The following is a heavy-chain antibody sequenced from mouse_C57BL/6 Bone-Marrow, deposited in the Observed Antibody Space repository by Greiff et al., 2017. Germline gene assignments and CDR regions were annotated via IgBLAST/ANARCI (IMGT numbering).Heavy chain of an antibody. J-gene: IGHJ3*01. CDR1: GYTFTSYW. CDR2: IYPSDSET. V-gene: IGHV1-61*01. Sequence: QVQLQQPGAELVRPGSSVKLSCKASGYTFTSYWMDWVKQRPGQGLEWIGNIYPSDSETHYNQKFKDKATLTVDKSSSTAYMQLSSLTSEDSAVYYWALGRGFAYWGQGTLVTVSA. CDR3: ALGRGFAY. D-gene: IGHD4-1*01.